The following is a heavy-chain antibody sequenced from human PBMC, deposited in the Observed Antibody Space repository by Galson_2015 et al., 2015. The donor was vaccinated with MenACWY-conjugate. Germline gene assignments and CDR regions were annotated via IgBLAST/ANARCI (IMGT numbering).Heavy chain of an antibody. V-gene: IGHV1-18*01. J-gene: IGHJ6*02. D-gene: IGHD2-2*01. CDR1: GYTFTTYG. CDR2: ISPYNRNT. Sequence: SVKVSCKASGYTFTTYGISWVRQAPGQGLEWMGWISPYNRNTHYKQELQGRVSMTTDTSTSTAYMELRNPRSDDTAVYYCARELPGGRFCTSSSCPPSLRTEYYGMDVWGQGTTVTVSS. CDR3: ARELPGGRFCTSSSCPPSLRTEYYGMDV.